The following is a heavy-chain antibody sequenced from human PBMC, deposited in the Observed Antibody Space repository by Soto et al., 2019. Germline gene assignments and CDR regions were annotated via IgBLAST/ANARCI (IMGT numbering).Heavy chain of an antibody. J-gene: IGHJ4*02. CDR2: IYSKEGKI. D-gene: IGHD4-17*01. CDR3: ARDIDYDIDY. V-gene: IGHV1-18*01. Sequence: QVQLVQSGAEVQMPGASVKVSCKASGYIFNNYGISWVRQAPGQGLEWMGWIYSKEGKINFAQKFQGRVTLPTDTSTSTVYIELRSLRFDDSAVYFCARDIDYDIDYWVQGTLVTVSS. CDR1: GYIFNNYG.